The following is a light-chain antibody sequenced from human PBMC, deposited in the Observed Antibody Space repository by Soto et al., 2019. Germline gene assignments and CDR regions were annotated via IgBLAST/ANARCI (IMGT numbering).Light chain of an antibody. CDR1: SSNIGSNA. CDR2: STN. V-gene: IGLV1-44*01. CDR3: AAWADSLNGL. J-gene: IGLJ2*01. Sequence: QSVLTQPPSASGTPGQRVTISCSGSSSNIGSNAVNWYQQLPGTAPKLLIYSTNQRPSGVPDRFSGSKSGTSASLAISGLQSEDEADYYCAAWADSLNGLFGGGTELTVL.